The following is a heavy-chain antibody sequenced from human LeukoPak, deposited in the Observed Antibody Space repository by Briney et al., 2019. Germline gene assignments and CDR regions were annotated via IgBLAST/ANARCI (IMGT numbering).Heavy chain of an antibody. D-gene: IGHD5-24*01. J-gene: IGHJ4*02. CDR1: GGSISSYY. V-gene: IGHV4-59*01. CDR2: IYYSGST. CDR3: ARAGRDGYNYFDY. Sequence: SETLSLTCTVSGGSISSYYWSWIRQPPGKGLEWIGYIYYSGSTNYNPSLQSRVTISVDTSKTQFSLKLRSVTAADTAVYYCARAGRDGYNYFDYWGRGTLVTVSS.